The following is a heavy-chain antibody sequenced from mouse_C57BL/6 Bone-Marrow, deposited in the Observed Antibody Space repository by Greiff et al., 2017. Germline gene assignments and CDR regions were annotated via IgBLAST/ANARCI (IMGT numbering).Heavy chain of an antibody. J-gene: IGHJ3*01. CDR1: GFTFSSYA. CDR2: ISDGGSYT. Sequence: EVKLVESGGGLVKPGGSLKLSCAASGFTFSSYAMSWVRQTPEKRLEWVATISDGGSYTYSPDNVKGRFTISRDNAKNNLYLQMSHLKSEDTAMYYCARVAYGSALAYWGQGTLVTVSA. V-gene: IGHV5-4*03. CDR3: ARVAYGSALAY. D-gene: IGHD1-1*01.